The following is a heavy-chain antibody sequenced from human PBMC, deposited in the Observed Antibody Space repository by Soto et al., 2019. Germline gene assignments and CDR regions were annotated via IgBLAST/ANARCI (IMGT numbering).Heavy chain of an antibody. CDR3: ARHLEMATHYCYYGMDV. J-gene: IGHJ6*02. Sequence: GESLKISCKGSGYSFTSYWISWVRQMPGKGLEWMGRIDPSDSYTNYSPSFQGHVTISADKSISTAYLQWSSLKASDTAMYYCARHLEMATHYCYYGMDVWGQGTTVTVSS. V-gene: IGHV5-10-1*01. CDR1: GYSFTSYW. D-gene: IGHD5-12*01. CDR2: IDPSDSYT.